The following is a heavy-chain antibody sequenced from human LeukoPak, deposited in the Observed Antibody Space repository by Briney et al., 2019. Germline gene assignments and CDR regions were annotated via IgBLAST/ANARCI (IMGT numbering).Heavy chain of an antibody. V-gene: IGHV4-59*08. J-gene: IGHJ4*02. CDR3: ARYEAVAGNFDY. D-gene: IGHD6-19*01. CDR1: GGSISSYY. CDR2: IYYSGST. Sequence: PSETLSLTCTVSGGSISSYYWSWIRQPPGKGLGWIGYIYYSGSTNYNPSLKSRVTISVDTSKNQFSLKLSSVTAADTAVYYCARYEAVAGNFDYWGQGTLVTVSS.